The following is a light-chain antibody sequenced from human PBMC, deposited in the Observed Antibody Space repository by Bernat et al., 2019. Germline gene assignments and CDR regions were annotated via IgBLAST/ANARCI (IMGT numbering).Light chain of an antibody. CDR3: KQYARCPLT. CDR1: QDISKY. CDR2: GAS. J-gene: IGKJ4*01. V-gene: IGKV1-16*01. Sequence: DIQMTQSPSSLSASVGDRFTITCRATQDISKYLAWFQQIPGKAPKSLIYGASTLYSGFPSRFSGSGSGTDFTLTISSLQPEDFGTYYCKQYARCPLTFGGGTSVEGK.